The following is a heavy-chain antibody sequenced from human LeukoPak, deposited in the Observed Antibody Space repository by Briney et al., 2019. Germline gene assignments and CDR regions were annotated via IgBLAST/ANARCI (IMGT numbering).Heavy chain of an antibody. J-gene: IGHJ4*02. D-gene: IGHD6-25*01. CDR1: GDSISRSTYY. CDR3: ARSSGTGTFSY. Sequence: PSETLSLTCTVSGDSISRSTYYWAWIRQPPGRGLEWIGSVYYGRSPYFNPSLESRATISVDTSKNHFSLKMSSVTAADTAVYYCARSSGTGTFSYWGQGTLVTVSS. V-gene: IGHV4-39*02. CDR2: VYYGRSP.